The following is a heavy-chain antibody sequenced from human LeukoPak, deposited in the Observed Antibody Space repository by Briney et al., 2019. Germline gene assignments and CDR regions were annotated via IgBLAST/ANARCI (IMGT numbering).Heavy chain of an antibody. CDR2: IFGSGGSP. Sequence: PGGSLRLSCAASGFTFNSYAMYWVRQAPGKGLEWISGIFGSGGSPHYADSVKGRFTISRDNSQEIVYLQLDSLRVEDTALYYCGKTTVGYSSGRYPGWPVDYGGQGALVTVSS. D-gene: IGHD2-15*01. CDR3: GKTTVGYSSGRYPGWPVDY. V-gene: IGHV3-23*01. CDR1: GFTFNSYA. J-gene: IGHJ4*02.